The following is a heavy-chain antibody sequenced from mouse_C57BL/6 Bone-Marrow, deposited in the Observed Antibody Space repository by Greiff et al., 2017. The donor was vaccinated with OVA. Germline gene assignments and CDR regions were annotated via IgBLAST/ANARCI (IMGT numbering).Heavy chain of an antibody. CDR3: ARQEGYGTLYYFDY. Sequence: DVKLVESGGGLVQPGGSLKLSCAASGFTFSDYYMYWVRQTPEKRLEWVAYISNGGGSTYYPDTVKGRFTISRDNAKNTLYLQMSRLKSEDTAMYYCARQEGYGTLYYFDYWGQGTTLTVSS. D-gene: IGHD2-1*01. J-gene: IGHJ2*01. CDR2: ISNGGGST. V-gene: IGHV5-12*01. CDR1: GFTFSDYY.